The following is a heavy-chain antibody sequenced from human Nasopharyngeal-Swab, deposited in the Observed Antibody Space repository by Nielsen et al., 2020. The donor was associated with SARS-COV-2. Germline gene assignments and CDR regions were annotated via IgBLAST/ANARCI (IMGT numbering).Heavy chain of an antibody. Sequence: GGSLRLSCAASGFTFSSYSMSWLRQAPGKGLEWVSTITGNGDTTYYADSVKGRFTISRDNSENTVYLQMNSLRAEDTALYHCARPLSRDSTWTTEANWFDPWGQGTLVTASS. J-gene: IGHJ5*02. CDR1: GFTFSSYS. CDR3: ARPLSRDSTWTTEANWFDP. D-gene: IGHD6-13*01. V-gene: IGHV3-23*01. CDR2: ITGNGDTT.